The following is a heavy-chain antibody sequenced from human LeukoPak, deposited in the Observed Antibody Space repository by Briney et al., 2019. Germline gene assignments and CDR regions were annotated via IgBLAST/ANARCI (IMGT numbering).Heavy chain of an antibody. CDR1: GDSISKYY. Sequence: SETLSLTCTVSGDSISKYYWSWIRQPPGKGLEWIGYIYSGGNTNYNPSLKSRVTMSVDTSKNQVSLKLGSVTAADTALYYCARVAGHYYDSSGNYYYYGLDVWGQGTTVTVSS. CDR2: IYSGGNT. D-gene: IGHD3-22*01. CDR3: ARVAGHYYDSSGNYYYYGLDV. V-gene: IGHV4-59*01. J-gene: IGHJ6*02.